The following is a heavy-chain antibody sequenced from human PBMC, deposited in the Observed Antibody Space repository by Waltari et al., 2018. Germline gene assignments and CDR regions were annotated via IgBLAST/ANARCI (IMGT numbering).Heavy chain of an antibody. D-gene: IGHD4-17*01. CDR2: ISGSGGST. CDR1: GFTFRSYA. Sequence: VQLLESGGGLVQSGGSLRLSCAASGFTFRSYAMTWVRQVPGKGVEWVSVISGSGGSTDYADSVKGRFTISRDNFKNTLYLQMNNLRVEDTAVYYCASSLYGDYTQIWGRVFDYWGQGTLVTVSS. V-gene: IGHV3-23*01. J-gene: IGHJ4*02. CDR3: ASSLYGDYTQIWGRVFDY.